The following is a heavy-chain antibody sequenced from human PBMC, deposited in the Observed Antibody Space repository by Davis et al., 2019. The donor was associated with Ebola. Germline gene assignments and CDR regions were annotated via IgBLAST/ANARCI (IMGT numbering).Heavy chain of an antibody. V-gene: IGHV3-48*02. CDR3: ARGVDYGFDI. D-gene: IGHD2-21*02. J-gene: IGHJ3*02. CDR1: GFTFSGSS. Sequence: PGGSLTLSCAASGFTFSGSSMNCVRQAPGKGLEWVSHISGGTSATCYADSVKGRFTISRDNVKNSLYLQMNSLRDEDRAVYYCARGVDYGFDIWGQGTMVTVSS. CDR2: ISGGTSAT.